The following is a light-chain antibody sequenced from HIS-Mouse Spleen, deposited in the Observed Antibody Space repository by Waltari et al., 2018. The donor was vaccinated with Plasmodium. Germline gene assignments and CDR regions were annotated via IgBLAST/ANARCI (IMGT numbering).Light chain of an antibody. Sequence: QTVVTQEPSFSVSPGGTVTLTCGLSSGPVSTSYYPSWYQQTPGQAPRTLIYSTNTRFSGSILGNKAALTITGAQADDESDYYCVLYMGSGIWVFGGGTKLTVL. J-gene: IGLJ2*01. CDR3: VLYMGSGIWV. CDR2: STN. CDR1: SGPVSTSYY. V-gene: IGLV8-61*01.